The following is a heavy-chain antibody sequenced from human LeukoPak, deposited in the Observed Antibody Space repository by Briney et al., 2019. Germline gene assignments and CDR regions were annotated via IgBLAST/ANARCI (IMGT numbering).Heavy chain of an antibody. CDR1: GFTFSSYA. CDR3: AKDPGPAYGSGSYSAFDL. CDR2: ISYDGSDK. V-gene: IGHV3-30*18. Sequence: PGGSLRLSCAASGFTFSSYAMSWVRQAPGKGLEWVAVISYDGSDKHYADSVKGRFTISRDNSKNTLYLQMNSLRPEDRAVYYCAKDPGPAYGSGSYSAFDLWGQGTLVTVSS. J-gene: IGHJ3*01. D-gene: IGHD3-10*01.